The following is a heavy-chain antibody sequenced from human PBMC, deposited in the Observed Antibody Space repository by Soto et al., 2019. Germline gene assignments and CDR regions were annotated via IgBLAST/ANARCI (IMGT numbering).Heavy chain of an antibody. Sequence: QVQLVQSGDEVEKPGASVKVSCKASGYAFNNYGISWVRQAPGQGPEWMGWISNYNGNTNYAQKFQGRVTMTTDTSTSTDYMELRSLRSDDTAVYYCVRDLQRFSSWYDYLDSWGQGTLVTVSS. CDR2: ISNYNGNT. CDR1: GYAFNNYG. D-gene: IGHD6-13*01. CDR3: VRDLQRFSSWYDYLDS. V-gene: IGHV1-18*01. J-gene: IGHJ4*02.